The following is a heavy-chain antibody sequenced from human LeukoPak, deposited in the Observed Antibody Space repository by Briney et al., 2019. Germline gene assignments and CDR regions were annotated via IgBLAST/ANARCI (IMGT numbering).Heavy chain of an antibody. CDR1: GFTVSSNY. Sequence: GRSLRLSCAASGFTVSSNYMSWVRQAPGKGLEWVSAISGSGGSTYYADSVKGRFTISRDNSKNTLYLQMNSLRAEDTAVYYCAKSTPAAFFQHWGQGTLVTVSS. CDR2: ISGSGGST. J-gene: IGHJ1*01. CDR3: AKSTPAAFFQH. V-gene: IGHV3-23*01. D-gene: IGHD2-2*01.